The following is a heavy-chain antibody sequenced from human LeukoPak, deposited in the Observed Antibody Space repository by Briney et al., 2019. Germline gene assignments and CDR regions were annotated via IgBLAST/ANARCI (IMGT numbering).Heavy chain of an antibody. Sequence: GGSLRLSCAASGFTFSSYAMSWVRQAPGKGLEWVSVISGSGGSTYYADSVKGRFTISRDNSKNTVYLQMNSLRAEDTAVYYCAKDLLRMNYYFDYWGLGTLVTVSS. CDR1: GFTFSSYA. CDR3: AKDLLRMNYYFDY. J-gene: IGHJ4*01. D-gene: IGHD2/OR15-2a*01. CDR2: ISGSGGST. V-gene: IGHV3-23*01.